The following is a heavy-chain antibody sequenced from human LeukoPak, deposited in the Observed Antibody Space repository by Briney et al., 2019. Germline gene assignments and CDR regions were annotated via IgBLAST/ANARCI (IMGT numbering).Heavy chain of an antibody. CDR2: ISYDGSNK. Sequence: GGSLRLSCAASGFTFSSYGMHWVRQAPGKGLEWVAVISYDGSNKYYADSVKGRFTISRDNSKNTLYLQMNSLRAEDTAVYYCARDTLRFLGVSDYWGQGTLVTVSS. D-gene: IGHD3-3*01. CDR1: GFTFSSYG. CDR3: ARDTLRFLGVSDY. J-gene: IGHJ4*02. V-gene: IGHV3-30*03.